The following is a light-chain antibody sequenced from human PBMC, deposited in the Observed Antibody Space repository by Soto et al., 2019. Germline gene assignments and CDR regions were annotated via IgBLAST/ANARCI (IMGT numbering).Light chain of an antibody. Sequence: EIVLTQSPATLSLSPGERATLSCRASQSVSNNYLAWYQQKPGQAPRLLIYGASTRATGIPDRFSGSGSGTDFTLTIKRLEPEDFAVYYCQQYGSSPGRTFGQGTTGDIK. CDR1: QSVSNNY. J-gene: IGKJ1*01. CDR2: GAS. CDR3: QQYGSSPGRT. V-gene: IGKV3-20*01.